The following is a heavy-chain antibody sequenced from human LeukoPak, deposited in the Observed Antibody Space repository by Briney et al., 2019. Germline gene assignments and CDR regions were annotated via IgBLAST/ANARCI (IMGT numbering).Heavy chain of an antibody. D-gene: IGHD6-13*01. CDR3: ARDSQAVGTDFDY. J-gene: IGHJ4*02. V-gene: IGHV3-53*01. Sequence: GGSLRLSCAASGFTVSSNYMSWVRQAPGKGLEWVSVIYSGGSTYYADSVKGRFTISRDNAKNSLYLQMHSLRAEDTAVYYCARDSQAVGTDFDYWGQGTLVTVSS. CDR1: GFTVSSNY. CDR2: IYSGGST.